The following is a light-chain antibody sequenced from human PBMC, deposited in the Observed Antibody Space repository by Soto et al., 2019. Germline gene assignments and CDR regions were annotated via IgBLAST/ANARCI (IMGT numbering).Light chain of an antibody. CDR2: DAS. Sequence: IQMTQSPSSLSASQGDRVTITCQASQDISNYLNWYQQKPGKAPKLLIYDASNLETGVPSRFSGSGSGTDFTFTISSLQPEDIATYYCPQYDNLPLTSGGGTKADIK. J-gene: IGKJ4*01. CDR1: QDISNY. CDR3: PQYDNLPLT. V-gene: IGKV1-33*01.